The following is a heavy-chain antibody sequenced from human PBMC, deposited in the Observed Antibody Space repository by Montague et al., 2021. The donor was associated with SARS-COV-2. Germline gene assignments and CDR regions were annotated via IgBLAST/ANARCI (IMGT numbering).Heavy chain of an antibody. D-gene: IGHD3-10*01. CDR3: AGGYGSGSYSS. CDR1: GGSVSSGTYY. CDR2: IYYSGST. J-gene: IGHJ4*02. Sequence: SETLSLTCTVSGGSVSSGTYYWTWIRQPPGKGLEWIGYIYYSGSTXYNPSLKSRVTISVDTSKDQFSLILSSVTAADTGVYYCAGGYGSGSYSSWGQGTLVTVSS. V-gene: IGHV4-61*01.